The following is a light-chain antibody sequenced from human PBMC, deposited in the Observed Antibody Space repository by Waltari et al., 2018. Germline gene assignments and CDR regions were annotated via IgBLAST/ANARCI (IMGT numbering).Light chain of an antibody. J-gene: IGLJ1*01. CDR2: EVS. V-gene: IGLV2-14*01. CDR3: SSYASSSTFI. CDR1: SSDIGGYNR. Sequence: QAALTQSPSVSGSPGQSVTISCTGTSSDIGGYNRVSWYQQHPGKAPKLMIYEVSKRPSGVSDRFSGSKSGNPASLTISGLQAEDEADYYCSSYASSSTFIFGAGTRLTVL.